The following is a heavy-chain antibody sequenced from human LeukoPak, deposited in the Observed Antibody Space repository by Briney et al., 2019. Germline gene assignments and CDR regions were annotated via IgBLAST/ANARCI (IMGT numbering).Heavy chain of an antibody. V-gene: IGHV4-59*01. CDR2: IYYSGST. D-gene: IGHD5-18*01. CDR1: GGSISSYY. Sequence: SETLSLTCTVSGGSISSYYWSWIRQPPGKGLEWIGYIYYSGSTNYNPSLKSRVTISVDTSKNQFSLKLSFVTAADTAVYYCAHSYGPYYFDYWGQGTLVTVSS. J-gene: IGHJ4*02. CDR3: AHSYGPYYFDY.